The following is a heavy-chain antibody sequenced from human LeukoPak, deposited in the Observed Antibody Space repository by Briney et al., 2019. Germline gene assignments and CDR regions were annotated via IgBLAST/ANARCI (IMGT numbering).Heavy chain of an antibody. V-gene: IGHV1-58*02. CDR1: GFTFTSSA. CDR3: AAVMRDDSGGYFDY. Sequence: ASVKVSCKASGFTFTSSAMQWVRQARGQRLEWIGWIVVGSGNTNYAQKFQERVTITRDMSTSTAYMELSSLRSEDTAVYYCAAVMRDDSGGYFDYGGQGTLVTVPS. D-gene: IGHD3-22*01. J-gene: IGHJ4*02. CDR2: IVVGSGNT.